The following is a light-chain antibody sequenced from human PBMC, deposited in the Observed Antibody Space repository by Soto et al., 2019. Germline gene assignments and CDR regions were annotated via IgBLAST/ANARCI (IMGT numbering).Light chain of an antibody. J-gene: IGLJ1*01. CDR1: RSDVGAYNY. V-gene: IGLV2-8*01. CDR3: SSHAGSNNYV. CDR2: EVT. Sequence: QSALTQPASVSGSPGQSIAISCTGTRSDVGAYNYVSWYQQHPGKAPKLMISEVTNRPSGVSDRFSGSKSGNTASLTVSGLQAEDEADYYCSSHAGSNNYVFGTGTKVTV.